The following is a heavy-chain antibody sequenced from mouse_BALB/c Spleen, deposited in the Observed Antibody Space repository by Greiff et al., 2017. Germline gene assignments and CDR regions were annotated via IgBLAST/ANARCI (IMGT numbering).Heavy chain of an antibody. V-gene: IGHV2-2*02. CDR2: IWSVGST. Sequence: QVQLQQSGPGLLQPSQSLSITCTVSGFSFTSYGVHWVRQSPGKGLEWLGVIWSVGSTDYNAAFISRLSISKDNSKSQVFFKMNSLQANDTAIYYCARNWYYAMDYWGQGTSVTVSS. J-gene: IGHJ4*01. CDR1: GFSFTSYG. CDR3: ARNWYYAMDY.